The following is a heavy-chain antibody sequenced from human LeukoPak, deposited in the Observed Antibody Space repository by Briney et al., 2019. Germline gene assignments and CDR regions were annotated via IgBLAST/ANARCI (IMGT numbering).Heavy chain of an antibody. CDR3: VRDRGWLAFDY. D-gene: IGHD6-19*01. J-gene: IGHJ4*02. V-gene: IGHV3-11*04. CDR2: ISSSGSTI. Sequence: TGGSLRLSCAASGFTFDDYGMSWIRQAPGKGLEWVSYISSSGSTIYYADSVKGRFTISRDNAKNSLYLQMNSLRTEDTAVYYCVRDRGWLAFDYWGQGTLVTVST. CDR1: GFTFDDYG.